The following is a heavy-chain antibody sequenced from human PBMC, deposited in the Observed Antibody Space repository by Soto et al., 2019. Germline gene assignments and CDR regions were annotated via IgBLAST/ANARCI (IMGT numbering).Heavy chain of an antibody. CDR1: GFTFNTFG. J-gene: IGHJ4*02. CDR2: ISYDGSDK. V-gene: IGHV3-30*18. Sequence: GGSLRLSCAASGFTFNTFGMHWVRQAPGKGLEWAAVISYDGSDKYYSDSVRGRFTISRDNSMNTLYLQMNSLRTEDTAVYYCAKSPNFYCSSYHCYKYYFDYWGQGTLVTVSS. D-gene: IGHD2-2*01. CDR3: AKSPNFYCSSYHCYKYYFDY.